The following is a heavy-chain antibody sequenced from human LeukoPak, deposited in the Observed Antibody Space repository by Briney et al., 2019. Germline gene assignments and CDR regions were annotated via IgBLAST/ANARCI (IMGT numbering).Heavy chain of an antibody. CDR3: ARDSRGYPY. J-gene: IGHJ4*02. CDR2: INQDGSEK. CDR1: GLTLSNYW. D-gene: IGHD3-22*01. Sequence: GGSLRLSCAASGLTLSNYWMTWVRQAPGKGLEWVANINQDGSEKNYVDSVKGRFTISRDNAKNSLYLEMNSLRAEDMGVYYCARDSRGYPYWGRGTLVTVSS. V-gene: IGHV3-7*05.